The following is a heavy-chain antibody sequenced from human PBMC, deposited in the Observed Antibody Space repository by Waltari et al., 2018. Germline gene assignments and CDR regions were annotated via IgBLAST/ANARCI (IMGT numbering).Heavy chain of an antibody. CDR2: ISVYNGET. J-gene: IGHJ4*02. CDR3: AREPGKSGDLDY. D-gene: IGHD3-10*01. V-gene: IGHV1-18*01. Sequence: QVQLVQSGGEVKKPGASVQVSCKTSGYMFSSSIVSWVRQAPGQGLEWMGRISVYNGETNYIERLQGRVTMTTDISTSTAYMELRGLRSDDTAMYYCAREPGKSGDLDYWGQGTQVTVSS. CDR1: GYMFSSSI.